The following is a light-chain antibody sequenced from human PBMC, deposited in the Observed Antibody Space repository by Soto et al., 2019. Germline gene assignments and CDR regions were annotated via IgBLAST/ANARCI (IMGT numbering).Light chain of an antibody. CDR2: EVD. Sequence: QSALTQPPSASGSPGQSVTISCTGTSSDVGSYNFVSWYQQHPGKAPKLMIYEVDKRPSGVPDRFSGSKSGNTASLTVSGLQAEDEADYYCCSYAGSSTWVFGGGTKLTVL. CDR1: SSDVGSYNF. V-gene: IGLV2-8*01. CDR3: CSYAGSSTWV. J-gene: IGLJ3*02.